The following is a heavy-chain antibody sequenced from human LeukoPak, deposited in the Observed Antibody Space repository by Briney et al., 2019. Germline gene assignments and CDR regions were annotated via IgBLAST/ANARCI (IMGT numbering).Heavy chain of an antibody. D-gene: IGHD6-19*01. V-gene: IGHV3-23*01. CDR2: ISGSSDST. CDR3: IRGSAGVVAGNFDY. Sequence: HAGGSLRLSCAASGFTFSSYAMSWVRQAPGKGLEWVSAISGSSDSTYYADSVKGRFTFSRDNAKNSLYLQMNSLRPEDTAFYYCIRGSAGVVAGNFDYWGQGTLVTVSS. CDR1: GFTFSSYA. J-gene: IGHJ4*02.